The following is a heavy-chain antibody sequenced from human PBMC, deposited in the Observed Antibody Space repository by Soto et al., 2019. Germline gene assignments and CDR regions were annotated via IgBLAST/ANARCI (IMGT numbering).Heavy chain of an antibody. J-gene: IGHJ3*02. D-gene: IGHD6-13*01. CDR2: INPSGGST. Sequence: ASVKVSCKASGYTFTSYYTHWVRQAPGQGLEWMGIINPSGGSTSYAQKFQGRVTMTRDTSTSTVYMELSSLRSEDTAVYYCARDWSAAGPGDAFDIWGKRTTVTVS. CDR3: ARDWSAAGPGDAFDI. CDR1: GYTFTSYY. V-gene: IGHV1-46*01.